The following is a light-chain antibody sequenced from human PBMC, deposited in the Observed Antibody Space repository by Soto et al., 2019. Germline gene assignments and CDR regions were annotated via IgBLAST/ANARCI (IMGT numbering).Light chain of an antibody. CDR2: GAS. Sequence: EILMTHSPATLSVSPGERATLSCRASQSVSSNLAWYQQKPGQAPRLLIYGASTRATGIPARFSGSGSGTEFTFTISSLQSEDFAVYYCQQYNNWPHTFGQGTKLEIK. CDR1: QSVSSN. V-gene: IGKV3-15*01. J-gene: IGKJ2*01. CDR3: QQYNNWPHT.